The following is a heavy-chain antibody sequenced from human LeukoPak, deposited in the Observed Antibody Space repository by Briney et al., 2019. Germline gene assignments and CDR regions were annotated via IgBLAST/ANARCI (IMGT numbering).Heavy chain of an antibody. V-gene: IGHV3-30*02. CDR1: GFTFSSYG. Sequence: PGGSLRLSCTTSGFTFSSYGMHWVRQAPGKGLEWVAFIQYDGSSNYYADSVRGRFTISRDDSRSTLYLQMNFLRTDDTAVYYCVKDRPNYYGSEGHYYRQNGDSWGQGTLVTVSS. J-gene: IGHJ5*01. CDR2: IQYDGSSN. CDR3: VKDRPNYYGSEGHYYRQNGDS. D-gene: IGHD3-22*01.